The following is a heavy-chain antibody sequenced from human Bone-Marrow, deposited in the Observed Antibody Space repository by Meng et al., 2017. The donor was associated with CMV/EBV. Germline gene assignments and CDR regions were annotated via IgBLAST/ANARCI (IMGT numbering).Heavy chain of an antibody. V-gene: IGHV4-59*01. CDR1: GGSISNYY. D-gene: IGHD5-24*01. J-gene: IGHJ5*02. CDR3: ARGSTRDKFDP. Sequence: GSLRLSCTVSGGSISNYYWSWIRQSPGRGLEWIGYIYSSGNTNYNPSLKSRVTISVEASKNQFSLRLSSVTAADTAIYYCARGSTRDKFDPWGQGTLVTVSS. CDR2: IYSSGNT.